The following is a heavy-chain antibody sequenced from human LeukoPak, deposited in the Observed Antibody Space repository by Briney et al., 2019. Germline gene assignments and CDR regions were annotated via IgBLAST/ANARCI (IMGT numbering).Heavy chain of an antibody. D-gene: IGHD3-10*01. CDR3: ARVFVTMVRGVISSYYMDV. V-gene: IGHV1-69*13. Sequence: SVKVSCKASGGTFSSYAISWVRQAPGQGLEWMGGIIPIFGTANYAQKFQGRVTITADESTSTAYMELSSLRSEDTAVYYCARVFVTMVRGVISSYYMDVWGKGTTVTISS. CDR2: IIPIFGTA. J-gene: IGHJ6*03. CDR1: GGTFSSYA.